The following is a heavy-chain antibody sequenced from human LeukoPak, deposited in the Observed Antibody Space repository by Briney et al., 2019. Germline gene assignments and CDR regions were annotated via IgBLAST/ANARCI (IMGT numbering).Heavy chain of an antibody. V-gene: IGHV4-59*12. Sequence: PSEILSLTCTVSGGSISSYYWSWIRQPPGKGLEWIGYIYYSGSTNYNPSLKSRVTISVDTSKNQFSLKLSSVTAADTAVYYCARVPIAAAGFYYFDYWGQGTLVTVSS. CDR2: IYYSGST. J-gene: IGHJ4*02. D-gene: IGHD6-13*01. CDR1: GGSISSYY. CDR3: ARVPIAAAGFYYFDY.